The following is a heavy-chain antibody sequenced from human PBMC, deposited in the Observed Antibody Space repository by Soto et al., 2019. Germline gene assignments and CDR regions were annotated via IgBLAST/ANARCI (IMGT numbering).Heavy chain of an antibody. CDR3: ARSVEGHFDY. CDR2: ITSDSKTI. Sequence: EVQLVESGGDLVQRGGSLRLSCVASGFTFSVYSMNWVRQAPGKGMEWVSYITSDSKTIKYADSVKGRFTISRDNAKNAVYLQMNSLRDDETGVYYCARSVEGHFDYWGQGTVVNVSS. V-gene: IGHV3-48*02. J-gene: IGHJ4*02. CDR1: GFTFSVYS.